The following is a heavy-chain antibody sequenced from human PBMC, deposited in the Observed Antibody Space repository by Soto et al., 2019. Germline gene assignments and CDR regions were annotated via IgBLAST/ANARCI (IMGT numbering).Heavy chain of an antibody. J-gene: IGHJ4*02. CDR1: GGSFSGYY. CDR2: INHSGST. CDR3: ARGGRRAAAGSFDY. Sequence: SETLSLTCAVYGGSFSGYYWSWIRQPPGKGLEWIGEINHSGSTNYNPSLKSRVTISVDTSKNQFSLKLSSVTAADTAVYYCARGGRRAAAGSFDYWGQGTLVTVSS. V-gene: IGHV4-34*01. D-gene: IGHD6-13*01.